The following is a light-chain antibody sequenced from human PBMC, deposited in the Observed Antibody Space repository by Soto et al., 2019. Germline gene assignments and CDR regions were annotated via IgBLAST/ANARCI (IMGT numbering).Light chain of an antibody. J-gene: IGKJ1*01. CDR2: DAS. CDR1: QSVSSY. CDR3: QQYDTSPRT. Sequence: EIVLTQSPATLSLSPGERATLSCRASQSVSSYLAWYQQKPGQAPRLLIYDASSRATGVPDRFSGSGSGTDLSLNISRLEPEDFAVYYCQQYDTSPRTFGQGTKVEI. V-gene: IGKV3-20*01.